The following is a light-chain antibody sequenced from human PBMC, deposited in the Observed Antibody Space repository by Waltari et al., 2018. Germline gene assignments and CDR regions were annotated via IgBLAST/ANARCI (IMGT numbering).Light chain of an antibody. J-gene: IGLJ3*02. V-gene: IGLV1-44*01. CDR1: SSNIGSNT. Sequence: QSVLTQPPSASGTPGQRVTISCSGSSSNIGSNTVNWYQQLPGTAPKLRIYSNNRRPSGVPDRFSGSKSGTSAALAISGLQSGDEADYYCAAWDDSLNVWVFGGGTKLTVL. CDR3: AAWDDSLNVWV. CDR2: SNN.